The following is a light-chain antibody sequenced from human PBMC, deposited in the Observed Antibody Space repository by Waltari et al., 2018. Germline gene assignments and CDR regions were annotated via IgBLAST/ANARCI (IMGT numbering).Light chain of an antibody. CDR2: GAS. CDR1: QSVSSN. V-gene: IGKV3-15*01. CDR3: QQYNRWPPIT. Sequence: EVVMTQSPATLSVSPGERATLSCRASQSVSSNLAWYPQKPGHQAPRLLLYGASTRASGIPARFTGSGSGTEFTLTISSLQSEDSAVYYCQQYNRWPPITFGQGTRLEIK. J-gene: IGKJ5*01.